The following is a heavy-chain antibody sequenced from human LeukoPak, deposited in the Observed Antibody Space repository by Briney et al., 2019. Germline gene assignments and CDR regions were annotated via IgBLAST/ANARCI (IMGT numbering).Heavy chain of an antibody. Sequence: GGSLRLSCAASGFTFSSYSMNWVRQAPGKGLEWVSSISSSSSYIYYADSLKGRFTISRDNAKNSLYLQMNSLRAEDMAVYYCARDPGVGGLHFDYWGQGTLVTVSS. D-gene: IGHD2-15*01. CDR1: GFTFSSYS. J-gene: IGHJ4*02. CDR2: ISSSSSYI. V-gene: IGHV3-21*01. CDR3: ARDPGVGGLHFDY.